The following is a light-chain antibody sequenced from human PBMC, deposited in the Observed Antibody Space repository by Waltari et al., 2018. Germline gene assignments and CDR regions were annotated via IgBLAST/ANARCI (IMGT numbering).Light chain of an antibody. J-gene: IGKJ2*01. Sequence: EIVFTQLPCTLSLSPGDSATLSCRANQRISNIYLAWYQQKSGQAPGLLIYVASYRATGIPDRFSGSGSGTDFTLTIDRVEPEDVAVYYCQHCGVSPPYTFFQGSNLKI. CDR2: VAS. V-gene: IGKV3-20*01. CDR1: QRISNIY. CDR3: QHCGVSPPYT.